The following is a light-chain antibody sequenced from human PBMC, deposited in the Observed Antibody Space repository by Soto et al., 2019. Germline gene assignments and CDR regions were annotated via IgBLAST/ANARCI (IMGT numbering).Light chain of an antibody. CDR3: QQYNDWPNA. Sequence: ETVMTQSTGTLSVSLGERATLSCRASQSVSIHLAWYQQKPGQAPRLLIYRASTRATGVSGRFSGSGSGTEFTLTITSLQSEDFVVYYCQQYNDWPNAFGQGTRLEIK. J-gene: IGKJ5*01. CDR1: QSVSIH. CDR2: RAS. V-gene: IGKV3-15*01.